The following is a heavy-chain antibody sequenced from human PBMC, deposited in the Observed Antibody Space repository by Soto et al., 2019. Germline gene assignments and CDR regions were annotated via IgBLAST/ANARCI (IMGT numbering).Heavy chain of an antibody. V-gene: IGHV1-24*01. CDR3: ATDPVDDFWSGSPTTDAFDI. D-gene: IGHD3-3*01. CDR1: GYTLTELS. J-gene: IGHJ3*02. CDR2: FDPEDGET. Sequence: AAVKVFCKVSGYTLTELSMNWLGQAPGKGREWMGGFDPEDGETIYAQKLQGRVTMTEDTSTDTAYMELSSLRSEDTAVYYCATDPVDDFWSGSPTTDAFDIWGQGTMVTVSS.